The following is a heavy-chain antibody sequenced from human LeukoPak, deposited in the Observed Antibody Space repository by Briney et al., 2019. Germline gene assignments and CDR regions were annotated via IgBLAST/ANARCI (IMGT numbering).Heavy chain of an antibody. J-gene: IGHJ4*02. CDR2: ISGSGGST. D-gene: IGHD2-2*01. CDR1: GFTFSSYA. CDR3: AKDGRCSSTSCYGGFGY. V-gene: IGHV3-23*01. Sequence: GGSLRLSCAASGFTFSSYAMSWVRQAPGKGLEWVSAISGSGGSTYYADSVKGRFTISRDNSKNTLYLQMNSLRAEDTAVYYCAKDGRCSSTSCYGGFGYWGQGTLVTVSS.